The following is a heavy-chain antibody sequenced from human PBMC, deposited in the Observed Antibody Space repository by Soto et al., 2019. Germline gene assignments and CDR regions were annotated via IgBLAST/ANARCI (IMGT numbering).Heavy chain of an antibody. D-gene: IGHD6-25*01. CDR2: IYHSGST. CDR1: GGSISSSNW. CDR3: ARLNGHSVSTGCHGYYGMDV. Sequence: SETLSLTCAVSGGSISSSNWWSWVRQPPGKGLEWIGEIYHSGSTNYNPSLKSRVTISADTSMNEFSLRLSSVTAADTAVYYCARLNGHSVSTGCHGYYGMDVWGQGTTVTVSS. J-gene: IGHJ6*02. V-gene: IGHV4-4*02.